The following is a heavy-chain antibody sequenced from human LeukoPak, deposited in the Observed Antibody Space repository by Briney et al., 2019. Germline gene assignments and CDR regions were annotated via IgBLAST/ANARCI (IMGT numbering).Heavy chain of an antibody. V-gene: IGHV1-46*01. J-gene: IGHJ4*02. Sequence: ASVKVSCKASGYTFTSYYMHWVRHAPGQRLEWMGIINPSTGSTSYAQKFQGRVTMTTDTSTSTLYTELSSRRSEKTAVYYCARDRSCSGGSCSHLHFDHWGQGTLVTVSS. CDR3: ARDRSCSGGSCSHLHFDH. CDR2: INPSTGST. D-gene: IGHD2-15*01. CDR1: GYTFTSYY.